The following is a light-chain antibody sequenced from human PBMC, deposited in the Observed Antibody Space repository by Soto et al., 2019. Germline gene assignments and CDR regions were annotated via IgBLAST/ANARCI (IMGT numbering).Light chain of an antibody. CDR2: GNI. J-gene: IGLJ3*02. V-gene: IGLV1-40*01. Sequence: QSVLTQPPSVSGAPGQRVTISCTGSSSNIGAGYDVHWYQQLPGTAPKLLIFGNINRPSGVLDRFSGSKSGASASLAIAGLQADDEADYYCQSYDSSLSAWVFGGGTQLTVL. CDR1: SSNIGAGYD. CDR3: QSYDSSLSAWV.